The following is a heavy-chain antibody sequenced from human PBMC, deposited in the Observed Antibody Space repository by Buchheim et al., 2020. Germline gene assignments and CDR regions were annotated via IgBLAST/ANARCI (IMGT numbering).Heavy chain of an antibody. D-gene: IGHD3-3*01. CDR1: GFTFSSYS. CDR3: ARAFGVAGRRPFDP. CDR2: ISSGSSTI. J-gene: IGHJ5*02. V-gene: IGHV3-48*04. Sequence: EVQLVESGGGLVQPGGSLRLSCAASGFTFSSYSMNWVRQAPGKGLEWVSYISSGSSTIYYADSVKGRFTISRDNAKNSLYLQMNSLRAEDTAVYYCARAFGVAGRRPFDPWGQGAL.